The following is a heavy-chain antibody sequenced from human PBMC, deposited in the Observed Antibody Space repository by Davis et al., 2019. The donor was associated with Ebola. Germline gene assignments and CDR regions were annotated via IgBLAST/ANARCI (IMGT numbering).Heavy chain of an antibody. Sequence: PSETLSLTCAISGDSVSGWNWIRQSPSRGLEWLGRTYYNSKWYKDYAVSLKSRITFNPDTSKNQFSLQLDSVTPEDTAIYYCARVNWGAGKAFDIWGQGSMVTVSS. J-gene: IGHJ3*02. CDR1: GDSVSG. V-gene: IGHV6-1*01. CDR3: ARVNWGAGKAFDI. CDR2: TYYNSKWYK. D-gene: IGHD7-27*01.